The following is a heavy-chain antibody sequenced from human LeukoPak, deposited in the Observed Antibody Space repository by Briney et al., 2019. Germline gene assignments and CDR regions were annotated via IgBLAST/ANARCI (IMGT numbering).Heavy chain of an antibody. CDR2: INHSGST. CDR1: GGSISSYY. V-gene: IGHV4-34*01. Sequence: NSSETLSLTCTVSGGSISSYYWSWIRQPPGKGLEWIGEINHSGSTNYNPSLKSRVTISVDTSKNQFSLKLSSVTAADTAVYYCARGRRYYDSSGYYSGYGMDVWGQGTTVTVSS. D-gene: IGHD3-22*01. J-gene: IGHJ6*02. CDR3: ARGRRYYDSSGYYSGYGMDV.